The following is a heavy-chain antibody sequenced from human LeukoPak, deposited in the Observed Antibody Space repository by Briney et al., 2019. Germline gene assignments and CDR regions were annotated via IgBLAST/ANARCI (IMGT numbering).Heavy chain of an antibody. J-gene: IGHJ4*02. CDR2: INPTGDTT. Sequence: ASVKVSCKASGYTFTSHYMHWVRQAPGQGLEWMGVINPTGDTTRYAQKFQGRVTMTRDMSTSTVYMELSSLRPEDTAVYYCARPFYYDSSGYYYDYWGQGTLVTVSS. CDR1: GYTFTSHY. V-gene: IGHV1-46*01. CDR3: ARPFYYDSSGYYYDY. D-gene: IGHD3-22*01.